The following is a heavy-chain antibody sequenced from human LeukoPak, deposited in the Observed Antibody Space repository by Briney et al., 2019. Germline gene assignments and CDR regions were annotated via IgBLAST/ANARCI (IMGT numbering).Heavy chain of an antibody. CDR3: ASVAAAGPEYYYYYYYMDV. CDR1: GFTFSSYS. J-gene: IGHJ6*03. D-gene: IGHD6-13*01. V-gene: IGHV3-74*01. CDR2: INSDGSST. Sequence: PGGSLRLSCAASGFTFSSYSMNWVRQAPGKGLVWVSRINSDGSSTSYADSVKGRFTISRDNAKNSLYLQMNSLRAEDTAVYYCASVAAAGPEYYYYYYYMDVWGKGTTVTVSS.